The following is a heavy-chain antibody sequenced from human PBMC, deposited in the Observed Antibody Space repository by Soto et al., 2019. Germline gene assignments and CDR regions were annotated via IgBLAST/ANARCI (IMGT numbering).Heavy chain of an antibody. Sequence: QVQLQESGPGLVKPSETLSLTCTVSGGSISSYYWSWIRQPPGKGLEWIGYIYYSGSTNYNPSLTSRATLPVDTSKHPFALKLSPVTAADTAVYYCARGGGAPFHWGQGTLVTVSS. CDR3: ARGGGAPFH. CDR2: IYYSGST. V-gene: IGHV4-59*01. D-gene: IGHD1-26*01. J-gene: IGHJ4*02. CDR1: GGSISSYY.